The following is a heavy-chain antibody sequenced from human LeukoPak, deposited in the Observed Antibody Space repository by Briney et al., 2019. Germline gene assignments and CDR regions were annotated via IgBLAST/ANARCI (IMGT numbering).Heavy chain of an antibody. Sequence: GGSLRLSCAASGFTFSSYAMHWVRQAPGKGLEYVSAISSNGGSTYYANSVKGRFTISRDNSKNTLYLQMGSLRAEDTAVYYCVRYGRRANDQPFDVWGQGTMVTVSS. V-gene: IGHV3-64*01. J-gene: IGHJ3*01. CDR3: VRYGRRANDQPFDV. D-gene: IGHD1-1*01. CDR2: ISSNGGST. CDR1: GFTFSSYA.